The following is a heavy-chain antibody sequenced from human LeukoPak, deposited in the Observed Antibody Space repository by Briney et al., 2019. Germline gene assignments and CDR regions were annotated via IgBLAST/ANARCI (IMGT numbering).Heavy chain of an antibody. CDR3: ARSGRGDFWSGPRWFDP. Sequence: KASQTLSLTCTVSGGSISSGGYYWNWIRQPPGKGLEWIGEINHSGSTNYNPSLKSRVTISVDTSKNQFSLKLSSVTAADTAVYYCARSGRGDFWSGPRWFDPWGQGTLVTVSS. D-gene: IGHD3-3*01. CDR1: GGSISSGGYY. CDR2: INHSGST. V-gene: IGHV4-30-2*01. J-gene: IGHJ5*02.